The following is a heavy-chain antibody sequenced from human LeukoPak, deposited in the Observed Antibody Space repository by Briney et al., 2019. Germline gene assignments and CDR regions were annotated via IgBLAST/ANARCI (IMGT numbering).Heavy chain of an antibody. V-gene: IGHV3-66*04. CDR2: ISRGGYT. CDR1: GFTATTNY. D-gene: IGHD1-1*01. J-gene: IGHJ3*02. CDR3: ARQFGTTDEAFDI. Sequence: AGGSLRLSCAPSGFTATTNYMTWVRQGLGRGLEGGLIISRGGYTDYADSVKGRFTITRDNSKNTLDLQMNSLRAEDTAVYYCARQFGTTDEAFDIWGQGTMVTVSS.